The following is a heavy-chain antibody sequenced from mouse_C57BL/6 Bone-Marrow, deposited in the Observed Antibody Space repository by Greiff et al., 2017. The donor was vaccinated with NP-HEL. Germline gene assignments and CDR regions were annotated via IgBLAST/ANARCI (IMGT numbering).Heavy chain of an antibody. CDR2: IDPSDSYT. V-gene: IGHV1-59*01. Sequence: QVQLQQSGAELVRPGTSVKLSCKASGYTFTSYWMHWVKQRPGQGLEWIGVIDPSDSYTNYNQKFKGKATLTVDTSSSTAYMQLSSLKSRDSAVYYCERGGTADYWGQGTTLTVSS. D-gene: IGHD1-2*01. CDR1: GYTFTSYW. CDR3: ERGGTADY. J-gene: IGHJ2*01.